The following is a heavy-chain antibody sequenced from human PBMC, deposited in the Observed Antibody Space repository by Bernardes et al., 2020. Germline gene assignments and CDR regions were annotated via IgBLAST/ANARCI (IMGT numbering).Heavy chain of an antibody. Sequence: GGSLRLSCAASGFTFSSYSMNWVRQAPGKGLEWVSYISSSSSTIYYADSVKGRFTISRDNAKNSLYLQMNSLRDEDTAVYYCARASRVRPIYYYYGMDVWGKGTTVTVSS. CDR3: ARASRVRPIYYYYGMDV. CDR2: ISSSSSTI. J-gene: IGHJ6*04. D-gene: IGHD3-10*01. CDR1: GFTFSSYS. V-gene: IGHV3-48*02.